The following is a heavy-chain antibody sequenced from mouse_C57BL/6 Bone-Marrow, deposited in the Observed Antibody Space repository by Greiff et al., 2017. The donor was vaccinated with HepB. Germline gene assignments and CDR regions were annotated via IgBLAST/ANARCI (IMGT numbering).Heavy chain of an antibody. J-gene: IGHJ1*03. CDR2: ILPGSGST. CDR3: ARDYGNYGDWYFEV. V-gene: IGHV1-9*01. D-gene: IGHD2-1*01. Sequence: VKLQESGAELMKPGASVKLSCKATGYTFTGYWIEWVKQRPGHGLEWIGEILPGSGSTNSNEKFKGKATFTADTSSNTAYMKLSSLTTEDSAIDYGARDYGNYGDWYFEVWGTGTTVTVSS. CDR1: GYTFTGYW.